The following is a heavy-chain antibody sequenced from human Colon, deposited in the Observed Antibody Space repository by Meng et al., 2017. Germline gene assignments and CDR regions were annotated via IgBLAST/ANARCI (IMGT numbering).Heavy chain of an antibody. CDR1: GFTFGSYT. CDR2: ISGSGAST. Sequence: GESLKNSCAASGFTFGSYTLTWVRQAPGKGLEWVSTISGSGASTYSADSVKGRFTISRDNSKNTLYLQMNSLRVEDTALYYCTNDLVGATSWGQGTLVTVSS. V-gene: IGHV3-23*01. J-gene: IGHJ4*02. CDR3: TNDLVGATS. D-gene: IGHD1-26*01.